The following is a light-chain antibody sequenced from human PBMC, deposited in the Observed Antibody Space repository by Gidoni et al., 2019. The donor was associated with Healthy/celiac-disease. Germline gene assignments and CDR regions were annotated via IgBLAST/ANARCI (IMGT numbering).Light chain of an antibody. CDR3: GTWDSSLSAWV. CDR1: SSNIGNHY. CDR2: DNN. V-gene: IGLV1-51*01. Sequence: QSVLTQTPSVSAAPGQKVTISCSGSSSNIGNHYVSWYQQLPGTAPKLLIYDNNKRPSGIPDRFSGSKSGTSATLGITGLQTGDEADYYCGTWDSSLSAWVFGGGTKLTVL. J-gene: IGLJ3*02.